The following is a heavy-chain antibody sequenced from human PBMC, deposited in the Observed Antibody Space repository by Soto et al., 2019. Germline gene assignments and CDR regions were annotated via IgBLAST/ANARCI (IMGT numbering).Heavy chain of an antibody. CDR2: INPNNGGT. D-gene: IGHD1-26*01. Sequence: QVQLVQSGAEVKKSGASVMVSCKASGYTFTGYYIHWVRHTPGQGLEWMGWINPNNGGTNYVQKFQGRVTMTRDTSISTAYMELRRLTSDDTAVYYCARDLPIVGTTTGDYWGQGTLVTVSS. V-gene: IGHV1-2*02. J-gene: IGHJ4*02. CDR1: GYTFTGYY. CDR3: ARDLPIVGTTTGDY.